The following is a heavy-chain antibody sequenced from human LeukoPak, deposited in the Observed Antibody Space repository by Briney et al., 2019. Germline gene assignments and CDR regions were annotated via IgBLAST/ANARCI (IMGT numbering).Heavy chain of an antibody. CDR3: AREKESRDSSGLEYYYYHYMDV. D-gene: IGHD3-22*01. Sequence: PSETLSLTCTISGGSVSDYYWSWIRQSPGKGLEWIGYIYHTGSTSYSPSLKSRVTISVDTSKNQFSLKLSSVTAADTAVYYCAREKESRDSSGLEYYYYHYMDVWGKGTTVTVSS. V-gene: IGHV4-59*02. J-gene: IGHJ6*03. CDR1: GGSVSDYY. CDR2: IYHTGST.